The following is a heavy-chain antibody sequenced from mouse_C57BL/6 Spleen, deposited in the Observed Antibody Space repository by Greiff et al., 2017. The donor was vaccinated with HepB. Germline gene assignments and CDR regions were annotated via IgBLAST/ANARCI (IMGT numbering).Heavy chain of an antibody. V-gene: IGHV5-6*01. J-gene: IGHJ2*01. CDR1: GFTFSSYG. Sequence: EVMLVESGGDLVKPGGSLKLSCAASGFTFSSYGMSWVRQTPDKRLEWVATISSGGSYTYYPDSVKGRFTISRDNAKNTLYLQMSSLKSEDTAMYYCARDYGNEEDYFDYWGQGTTLTVSS. CDR2: ISSGGSYT. D-gene: IGHD2-1*01. CDR3: ARDYGNEEDYFDY.